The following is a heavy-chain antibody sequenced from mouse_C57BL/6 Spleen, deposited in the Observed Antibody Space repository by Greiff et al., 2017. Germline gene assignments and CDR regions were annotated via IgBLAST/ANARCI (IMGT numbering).Heavy chain of an antibody. CDR3: ARDQRDYYGSSFMDY. Sequence: EVQGVESGGGLVKPGGSLKLSCAASGFTFSSYAMSWVRQTPDKRLEWVATISDGGSYTYYPDNVKGRFTISRDNAKNNLYLQMSHLKSEDTAMYYCARDQRDYYGSSFMDYWGQGTSVTVSS. V-gene: IGHV5-4*01. CDR1: GFTFSSYA. D-gene: IGHD1-1*01. CDR2: ISDGGSYT. J-gene: IGHJ4*01.